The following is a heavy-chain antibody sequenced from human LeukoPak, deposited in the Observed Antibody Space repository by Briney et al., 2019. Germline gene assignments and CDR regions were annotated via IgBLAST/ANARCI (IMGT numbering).Heavy chain of an antibody. Sequence: SETLSLTCTVSGDSISRYYWSWIRQPAGKGLEWIGRIYNGGITTYNPSLKSRVTMSIDTSNNQFSLRLRFVTAADTAVYYCARDSGTTGEVKFDPWGQGTLVTVSS. V-gene: IGHV4-4*07. J-gene: IGHJ5*02. CDR1: GDSISRYY. D-gene: IGHD3-10*01. CDR2: IYNGGIT. CDR3: ARDSGTTGEVKFDP.